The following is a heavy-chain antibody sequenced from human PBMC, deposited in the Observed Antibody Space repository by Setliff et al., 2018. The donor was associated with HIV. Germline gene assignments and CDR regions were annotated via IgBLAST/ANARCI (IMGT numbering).Heavy chain of an antibody. Sequence: SETLSLTCTVSGGSISSGSYYWSWIRQPAGKGLEWIGHIYTSGSTNYNPSLKSRVTISVDTSKNQFSLNLGSVTAADTAVYYCARAQNEPDPRDNWFDPWGQGTLVTVSS. D-gene: IGHD1-1*01. V-gene: IGHV4-61*09. CDR1: GGSISSGSYY. CDR3: ARAQNEPDPRDNWFDP. CDR2: IYTSGST. J-gene: IGHJ5*02.